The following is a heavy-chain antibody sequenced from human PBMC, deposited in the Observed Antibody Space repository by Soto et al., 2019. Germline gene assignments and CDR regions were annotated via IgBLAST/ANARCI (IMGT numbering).Heavy chain of an antibody. CDR3: ARDPVGGYYDSSGYYHYFDY. CDR1: GYTFTSYG. J-gene: IGHJ4*02. CDR2: ISAYNGNT. Sequence: GASVKVSCKASGYTFTSYGISWVRQAPGQGVEWMGWISAYNGNTNYAQKLQGRVTMTTDTSTSTAYMELRSLRSDDTAVYYCARDPVGGYYDSSGYYHYFDYWGQGTLVTGSS. D-gene: IGHD3-22*01. V-gene: IGHV1-18*04.